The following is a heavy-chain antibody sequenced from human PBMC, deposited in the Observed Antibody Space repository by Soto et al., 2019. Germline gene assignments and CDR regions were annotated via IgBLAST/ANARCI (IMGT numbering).Heavy chain of an antibody. CDR1: GFTFSSYS. J-gene: IGHJ3*02. D-gene: IGHD2-2*01. Sequence: EVQLVESGGGLVKPGGSLRLSCAASGFTFSSYSMNWVRQAPGKGLEWVSSISGSSSYIYYADSVKGRFTISRDNAKNSLYLQMNSLRAEDTAVYYCARVWYCSSTSCPENAFDIWGQGTMVTVSS. CDR2: ISGSSSYI. CDR3: ARVWYCSSTSCPENAFDI. V-gene: IGHV3-21*01.